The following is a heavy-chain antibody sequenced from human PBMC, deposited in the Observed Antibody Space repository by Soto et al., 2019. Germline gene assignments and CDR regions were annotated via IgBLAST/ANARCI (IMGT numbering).Heavy chain of an antibody. Sequence: GGSLSLSCAASGFTFSNAWMSWVRQAPGKGLEWVGRIKSKTDGGTTDYAAPVKGRFTISRDGSKNTLYLQMNSLKTEDTAVYYCTTLIMITFGGVIAAIDYWGQGTLVTVSS. V-gene: IGHV3-15*01. D-gene: IGHD3-16*02. CDR2: IKSKTDGGTT. CDR3: TTLIMITFGGVIAAIDY. CDR1: GFTFSNAW. J-gene: IGHJ4*02.